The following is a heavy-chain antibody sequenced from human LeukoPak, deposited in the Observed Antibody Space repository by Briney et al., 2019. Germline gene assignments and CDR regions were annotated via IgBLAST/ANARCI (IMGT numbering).Heavy chain of an antibody. V-gene: IGHV1-18*04. CDR3: ARWWLSGISDY. D-gene: IGHD2-15*01. Sequence: ASVKVSCKASGYTFTGYYMHWVRQAPGQGLEWMGWISAYNGNTNYAQKLQGRVTMTTDTSTSTAYMELRSLRSDDTAVYYCARWWLSGISDYWGQGTLVTVSS. J-gene: IGHJ4*02. CDR2: ISAYNGNT. CDR1: GYTFTGYY.